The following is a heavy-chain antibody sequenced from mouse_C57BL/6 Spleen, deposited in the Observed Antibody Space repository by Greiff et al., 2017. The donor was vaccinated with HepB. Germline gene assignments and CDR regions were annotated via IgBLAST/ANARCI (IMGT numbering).Heavy chain of an antibody. D-gene: IGHD1-1*01. CDR2: IYPRDGST. CDR1: GYTFTDHT. Sequence: VKLQESDAELVKPGASVKISCKVSGYTFTDHTIHWMKQRPEQGLEWIGYIYPRDGSTKYNEKFKGKATLTADKSSSTAYMQLNSLTSEDAAVYFCARYPSITTVVARVYWGQGTTLTVSS. V-gene: IGHV1-78*01. J-gene: IGHJ2*01. CDR3: ARYPSITTVVARVY.